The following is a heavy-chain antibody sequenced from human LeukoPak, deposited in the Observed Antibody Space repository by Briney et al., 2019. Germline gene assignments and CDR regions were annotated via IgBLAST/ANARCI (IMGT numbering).Heavy chain of an antibody. CDR3: ARSPAPGLRYFDWLGVKYYYYYMDV. J-gene: IGHJ6*03. Sequence: ASVKVSCKASGFPFSTYDMYWVRQGPGQGLEWMGWMNPNSGNTGYAQKFQGRVTMTRNTSISTAYMELSSLRSEDTAVYYCARSPAPGLRYFDWLGVKYYYYYMDVWGKGTTVTISS. D-gene: IGHD3-9*01. CDR2: MNPNSGNT. CDR1: GFPFSTYD. V-gene: IGHV1-8*01.